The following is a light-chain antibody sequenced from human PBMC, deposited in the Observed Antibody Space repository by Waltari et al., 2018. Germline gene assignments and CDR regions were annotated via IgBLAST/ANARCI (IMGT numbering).Light chain of an antibody. J-gene: IGLJ3*02. CDR1: NIGSKR. Sequence: SYVLTQPPSVSMAPGQTARITCGGNNIGSKRVHWYHQKPGQAPVLVVYDDSDRPSGIPGRFSGSNSGNTATLTISRVEAGDEADYYCQVWVSSSDHQWLFGRGTKLSVL. CDR2: DDS. V-gene: IGLV3-21*02. CDR3: QVWVSSSDHQWL.